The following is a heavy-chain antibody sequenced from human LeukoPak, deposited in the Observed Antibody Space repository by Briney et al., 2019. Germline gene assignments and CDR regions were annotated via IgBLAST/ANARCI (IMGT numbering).Heavy chain of an antibody. J-gene: IGHJ4*02. CDR2: ISSSSRTI. CDR1: GFIFSSFS. V-gene: IGHV3-48*01. CDR3: SGGGYTFDY. D-gene: IGHD1-1*01. Sequence: GGSLRLSCAASGFIFSSFSMNWVRQAPGKGLEWVSYISSSSRTIYYVDSVKGRFTISRDNAKNSLYLQMNSLRAEDTAVYYCSGGGYTFDYWGQGTLVTVSS.